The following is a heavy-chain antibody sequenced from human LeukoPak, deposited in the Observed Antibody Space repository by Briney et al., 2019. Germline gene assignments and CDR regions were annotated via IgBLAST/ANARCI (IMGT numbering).Heavy chain of an antibody. Sequence: PGGSLRLSCAASGFTFSIYIMNWVRQAPGKGLEWVSSISSSSSYIYYADSVKGRFTISRDNAKNSLYLQMNSLRAEDTAVYYCARQASSCGYYDFDYWGQGTLVTVSS. D-gene: IGHD3-22*01. CDR2: ISSSSSYI. J-gene: IGHJ4*02. CDR3: ARQASSCGYYDFDY. V-gene: IGHV3-21*01. CDR1: GFTFSIYI.